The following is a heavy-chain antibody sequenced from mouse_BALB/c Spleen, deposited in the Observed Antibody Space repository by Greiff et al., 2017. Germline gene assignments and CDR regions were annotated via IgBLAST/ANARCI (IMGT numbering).Heavy chain of an antibody. Sequence: VQLQQSGAELARPGASVKLSCKASGYTFTSYWMQWVKQRPGQGLEWIGAIYPGDGYTRYTQKFKGKATLTADKSSSTAYMQLSSLASEDSAVYYCARSERLDYWGQGTTLTVSS. V-gene: IGHV1-87*01. J-gene: IGHJ2*01. CDR2: IYPGDGYT. CDR3: ARSERLDY. CDR1: GYTFTSYW.